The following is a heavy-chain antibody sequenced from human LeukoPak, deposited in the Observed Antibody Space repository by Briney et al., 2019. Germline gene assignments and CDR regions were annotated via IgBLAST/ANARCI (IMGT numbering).Heavy chain of an antibody. D-gene: IGHD2-15*01. Sequence: ASVKVSCKASGGTFSSYAISWVRQAPGQGLEWMGGIIPIFGTANYAQKFQGRVTITADESTSTAYMELSSLRPEDTAVYYCAVSDCSGGSCYSLLNAFDIWGQGTMVTVSS. CDR3: AVSDCSGGSCYSLLNAFDI. CDR2: IIPIFGTA. CDR1: GGTFSSYA. V-gene: IGHV1-69*13. J-gene: IGHJ3*02.